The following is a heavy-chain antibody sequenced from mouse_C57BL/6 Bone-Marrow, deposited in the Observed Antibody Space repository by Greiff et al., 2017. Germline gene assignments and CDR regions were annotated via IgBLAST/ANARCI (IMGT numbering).Heavy chain of an antibody. CDR1: GYTFTSYW. D-gene: IGHD1-1*01. J-gene: IGHJ2*01. CDR3: AKITTVVATYYCDY. CDR2: IDPSASST. V-gene: IGHV1-50*01. Sequence: QVQLQQPGPELVKPGASVKLSCKASGYTFTSYWMQWVKQRPGQGLEWIGEIDPSASSTNYTQQFKSKATLTVDTSSSTAYMQLSSLTSEDSAVYYCAKITTVVATYYCDYGGQGTTRTVSS.